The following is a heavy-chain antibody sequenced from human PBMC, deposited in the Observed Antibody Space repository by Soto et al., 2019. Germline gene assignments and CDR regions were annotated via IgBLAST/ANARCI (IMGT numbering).Heavy chain of an antibody. CDR2: INWNGGST. CDR3: AMGYSAYLVPDY. J-gene: IGHJ4*02. V-gene: IGHV3-20*04. CDR1: GFTFDDYG. D-gene: IGHD5-12*01. Sequence: GGSLRLSCAASGFTFDDYGMSWVRQAPGKGLEWVSGINWNGGSTGYADSVKGRFTISRDNAKNSLYLQMNSLRAEDTAVYYCAMGYSAYLVPDYWGQGTLVTVSS.